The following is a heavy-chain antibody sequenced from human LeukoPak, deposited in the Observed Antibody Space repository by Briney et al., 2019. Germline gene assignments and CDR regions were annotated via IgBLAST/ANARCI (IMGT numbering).Heavy chain of an antibody. Sequence: GGCLRLSCAASGFTFSSYAMSWVRQAPGKGLEWVANIKQDGSEKYYVDSVKGRFTISRDNAKNSLYLQMNSLRAEDTAVYYCARDWVNSGDYWGQGALVTVSS. CDR3: ARDWVNSGDY. CDR1: GFTFSSYA. CDR2: IKQDGSEK. J-gene: IGHJ4*02. D-gene: IGHD1-26*01. V-gene: IGHV3-7*01.